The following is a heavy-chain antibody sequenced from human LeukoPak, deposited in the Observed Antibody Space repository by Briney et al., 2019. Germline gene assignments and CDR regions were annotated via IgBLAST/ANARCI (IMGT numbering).Heavy chain of an antibody. CDR3: ARGQSGDRRYFDY. V-gene: IGHV4-4*07. D-gene: IGHD1-14*01. CDR1: GGSISSYY. CDR2: IYTSGSS. J-gene: IGHJ4*02. Sequence: SETLSLTCSVSGGSISSYYWSWIRQPAGKGLEWIGRIYTSGSSNYNPSLGSRVTMSVDTSKSQISLKLTSVTAADTAVYYCARGQSGDRRYFDYWGQGTLVTVSS.